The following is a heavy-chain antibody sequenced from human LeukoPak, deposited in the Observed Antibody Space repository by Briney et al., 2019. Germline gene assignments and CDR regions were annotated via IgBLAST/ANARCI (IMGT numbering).Heavy chain of an antibody. D-gene: IGHD2-8*02. V-gene: IGHV3-48*01. CDR1: GFTFRNYS. CDR3: ATYRQVLLPFES. Sequence: PGGSLRLSCAASGFTFRNYSMNWVRQAPGKGLEWVSYIRSSSSTIYYADSVRGRFTISRDNSKSTLSLQMNSLRAEDTAIYYCATYRQVLLPFESWGQGTLVTVSS. J-gene: IGHJ4*02. CDR2: IRSSSSTI.